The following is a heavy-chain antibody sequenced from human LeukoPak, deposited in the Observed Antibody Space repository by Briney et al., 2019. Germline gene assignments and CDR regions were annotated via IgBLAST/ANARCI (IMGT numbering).Heavy chain of an antibody. CDR3: ARTTVVWGFDY. V-gene: IGHV4-30-2*01. J-gene: IGHJ4*02. Sequence: SSETLSLTCAVSGGSISSGGYSWSWIRQPPGKGLEWIGYIYHSGSTYYNPSLKSRVTISVDRSKSQFSLKLSSVTAADTAVYYCARTTVVWGFDYWGQGTLVTVSS. CDR2: IYHSGST. D-gene: IGHD2-15*01. CDR1: GGSISSGGYS.